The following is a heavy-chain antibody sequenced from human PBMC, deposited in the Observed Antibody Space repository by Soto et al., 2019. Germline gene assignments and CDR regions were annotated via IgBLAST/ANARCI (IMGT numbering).Heavy chain of an antibody. CDR3: ARHARSGWRENWFDP. CDR2: IYYNGMNV. V-gene: IGHV4-39*01. J-gene: IGHJ5*02. CDR1: GDSISGSNFY. Sequence: QLQLQESGPGLVKSSETLSLACNVSGDSISGSNFYWSWIRQSPGKGLEWIGTIYYNGMNVQYTPSLKNGVTIYVVSSKNQVSLKVSSVTAADTAMYFCARHARSGWRENWFDPWGQGALVTVSS. D-gene: IGHD6-19*01.